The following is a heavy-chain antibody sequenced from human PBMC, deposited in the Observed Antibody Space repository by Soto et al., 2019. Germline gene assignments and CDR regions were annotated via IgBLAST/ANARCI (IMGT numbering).Heavy chain of an antibody. J-gene: IGHJ4*02. CDR3: ASTPSTYYYDSSRGGFDY. CDR2: IIPILGIA. Sequence: QVQLVQSGAEVKKPGSSVKVSCKASGGTFSSYTISWVRQAPGQGLEWMGRIIPILGIANYAQKFQGRVTITADKATSTAYRERGSLGSEDTAVYYCASTPSTYYYDSSRGGFDYWGQGTLVTVSS. CDR1: GGTFSSYT. V-gene: IGHV1-69*02. D-gene: IGHD3-22*01.